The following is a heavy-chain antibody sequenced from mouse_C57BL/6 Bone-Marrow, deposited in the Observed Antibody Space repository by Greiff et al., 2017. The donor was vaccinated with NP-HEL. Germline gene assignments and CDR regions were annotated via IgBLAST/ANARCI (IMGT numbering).Heavy chain of an antibody. CDR1: GFTFSDYG. V-gene: IGHV5-17*01. Sequence: EVKLVESGGGLVKPGGSLKLSCAASGFTFSDYGMHWVRQAPEKGLEWVAYISSGSSTIYYADTVKGRFTISSDNAKNTLFLQRTRLRSEDTAMYYCASYDGYLAYWGQGTLVTVSA. CDR2: ISSGSSTI. J-gene: IGHJ3*01. D-gene: IGHD2-3*01. CDR3: ASYDGYLAY.